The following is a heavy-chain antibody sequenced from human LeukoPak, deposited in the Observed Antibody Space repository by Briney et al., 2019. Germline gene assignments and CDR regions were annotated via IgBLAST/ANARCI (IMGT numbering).Heavy chain of an antibody. D-gene: IGHD3-10*01. V-gene: IGHV3-74*01. CDR3: ARGGVPASQDS. Sequence: GGSLRLSCAASGFIFSDYWMHWVRQAPGKGLVWVSRINTDGGFTRYADSVQGRFIISRDTAKNTLFLQMNSLRAEDTAVYYCARGGVPASQDSWGQGTLVTVSS. CDR2: INTDGGFT. CDR1: GFIFSDYW. J-gene: IGHJ5*02.